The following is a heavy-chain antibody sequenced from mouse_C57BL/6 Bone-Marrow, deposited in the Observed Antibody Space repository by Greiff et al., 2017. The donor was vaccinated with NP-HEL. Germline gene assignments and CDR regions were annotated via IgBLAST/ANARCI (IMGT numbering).Heavy chain of an antibody. CDR1: GSPFPASY. J-gene: IGHJ4*01. CDR3: ARCLNAMDY. V-gene: IGHV1-19*01. CDR2: IIPYTGGT. Sequence: EVQLQQSGPVLVKPGPSLKMSCKASGSPFPASYLNWVKQSHGKSLEWIGVIIPYTGGTSDNQKFKGKATLTVDKSSSTAYMELNSLTSEDSAVYYCARCLNAMDYWGQGTSVTVSS.